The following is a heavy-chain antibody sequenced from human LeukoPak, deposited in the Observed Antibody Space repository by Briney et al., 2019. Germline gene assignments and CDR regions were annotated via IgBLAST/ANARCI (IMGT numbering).Heavy chain of an antibody. V-gene: IGHV3-30*18. D-gene: IGHD3-22*01. Sequence: GGSLRLSCAASGFTFSSYGMHWVRQAPGKGLEWVAVISYDGSNKYYADSVKGRFTISRDNSKNTLYLQMNSLRAEDTAVYYCAKGFYSSGYKNYFDYWGQGTLVTVSS. CDR2: ISYDGSNK. J-gene: IGHJ4*02. CDR3: AKGFYSSGYKNYFDY. CDR1: GFTFSSYG.